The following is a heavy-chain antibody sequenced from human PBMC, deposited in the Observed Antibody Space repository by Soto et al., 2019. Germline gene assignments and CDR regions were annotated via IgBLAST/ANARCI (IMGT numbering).Heavy chain of an antibody. J-gene: IGHJ5*02. V-gene: IGHV3-23*01. D-gene: IGHD3-10*01. CDR3: AKNSGWFNT. CDR2: IDGSGGTT. CDR1: VLPFGSTD. Sequence: GGFLKLSCGASVLPFGSTDMTLFRQAHGKGLEWVSTIDGSGGTTYYADSVKGRFTISRDNSINTVFLQMNSLRADDTALYFCAKNSGWFNTWGQGALVTVSS.